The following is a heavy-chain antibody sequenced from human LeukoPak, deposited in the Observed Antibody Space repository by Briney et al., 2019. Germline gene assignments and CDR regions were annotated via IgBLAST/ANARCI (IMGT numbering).Heavy chain of an antibody. V-gene: IGHV4-39*07. J-gene: IGHJ6*03. CDR3: ARGRVAGTGFWYYYYYMDV. Sequence: SETLSLTCTVSGGSISSSSYYWGWIRQSPGKGLEWIGEINHSGSTNYNPSLKSRVTISVDTSKNQFSLKLSSVTAADTAVYYCARGRVAGTGFWYYYYYMDVWGKGTTVTVSS. CDR2: INHSGST. CDR1: GGSISSSSYY. D-gene: IGHD6-19*01.